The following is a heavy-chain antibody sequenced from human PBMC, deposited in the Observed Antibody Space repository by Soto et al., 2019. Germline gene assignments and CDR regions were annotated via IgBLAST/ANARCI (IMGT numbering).Heavy chain of an antibody. V-gene: IGHV1-46*01. CDR1: GYTFTSYY. J-gene: IGHJ4*02. CDR3: ARRNNYYDSSGLSMYYFDY. CDR2: INPSGGST. D-gene: IGHD3-22*01. Sequence: ASVKVSCKASGYTFTSYYMHWVRQAPGQGLEWMGIINPSGGSTSYVQKFQGRVTMTRDTSTSTVYMELSSLRSEDMAVYYCARRNNYYDSSGLSMYYFDYWGQGTLVTVSS.